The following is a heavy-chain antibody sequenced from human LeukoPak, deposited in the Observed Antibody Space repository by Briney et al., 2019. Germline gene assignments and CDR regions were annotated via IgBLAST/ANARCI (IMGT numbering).Heavy chain of an antibody. D-gene: IGHD2-8*02. CDR2: IYSGGSV. CDR3: ARGLGTNYGGYCTGGGCPVY. CDR1: TLSVGGSF. Sequence: GGSLRLSCVDSTLSVGGSFVSWVRQAPGKGLEWVSVIYSGGSVYSADSVRGRFTISRDYSDNTVYLQMNSLRVEDTAVYYCARGLGTNYGGYCTGGGCPVYWGQGTLVTVSS. V-gene: IGHV3-66*01. J-gene: IGHJ4*02.